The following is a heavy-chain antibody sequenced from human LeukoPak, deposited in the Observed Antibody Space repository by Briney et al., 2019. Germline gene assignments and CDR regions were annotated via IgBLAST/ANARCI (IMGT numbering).Heavy chain of an antibody. Sequence: GGSLRLSCAASGFSFTTYAMSWVRQAPGKGLEWVSSISTTGDSTYHADSVKGRFTISRDNSKNTLFLQMNSLRAEDTAVYYCARVSSSLSSGFAYWGQGTLVTVPS. D-gene: IGHD6-19*01. CDR2: ISTTGDST. J-gene: IGHJ4*02. V-gene: IGHV3-23*01. CDR1: GFSFTTYA. CDR3: ARVSSSLSSGFAY.